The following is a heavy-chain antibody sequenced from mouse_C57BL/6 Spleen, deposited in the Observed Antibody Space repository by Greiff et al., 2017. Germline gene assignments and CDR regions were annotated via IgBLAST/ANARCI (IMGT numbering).Heavy chain of an antibody. J-gene: IGHJ3*01. CDR2: IFPGSGST. D-gene: IGHD1-1*01. V-gene: IGHV1-75*01. Sequence: QAQLQQSGPELVKPGASVKISCKASGYTFTDYYINWVKQRPGQGLEWIGWIFPGSGSTYYNEKFKGKATLTVDKSSSTAYMLLSSLTSEDSAVYCCARDYYGSSSWFAYWGQGTLVTVSA. CDR3: ARDYYGSSSWFAY. CDR1: GYTFTDYY.